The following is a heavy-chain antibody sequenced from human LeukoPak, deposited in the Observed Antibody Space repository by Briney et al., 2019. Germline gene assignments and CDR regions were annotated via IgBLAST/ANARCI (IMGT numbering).Heavy chain of an antibody. Sequence: SETLSLTCTVSGGSISSSSYYCGWSRQPPGRGLVWIGCIYYSGSTYYNPSRKSRLTISVDTPKNHCSLTLSPATAAHQAEYYCARHAVQPYYDFWSGYYSSDYWGQGTLVTVSS. CDR1: GGSISSSSYY. D-gene: IGHD3-3*01. J-gene: IGHJ4*02. CDR2: IYYSGST. V-gene: IGHV4-39*01. CDR3: ARHAVQPYYDFWSGYYSSDY.